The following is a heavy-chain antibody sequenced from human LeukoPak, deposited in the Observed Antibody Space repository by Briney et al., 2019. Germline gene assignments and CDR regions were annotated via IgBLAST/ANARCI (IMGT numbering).Heavy chain of an antibody. CDR3: ARAWGQYCSSTSCYTGAFDI. J-gene: IGHJ3*02. V-gene: IGHV1-69*05. CDR2: IIPIFGTA. CDR1: GGTFSSYA. D-gene: IGHD2-2*02. Sequence: SVKASCKASGGTFSSYAISWVRQAPGQGLEWMGGIIPIFGTANYAQKFQGRVTITTDESTSTAYMELSSLRSEDTAVYYCARAWGQYCSSTSCYTGAFDIWGQGTMVTVSS.